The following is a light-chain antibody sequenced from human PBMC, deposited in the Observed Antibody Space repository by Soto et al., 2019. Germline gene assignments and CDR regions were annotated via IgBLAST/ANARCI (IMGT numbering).Light chain of an antibody. CDR3: CSYAGNNNVV. V-gene: IGLV2-8*01. CDR2: EVN. CDR1: SSDVGGYNY. J-gene: IGLJ2*01. Sequence: QPVLTQPPSASGSPGQTVTISCTGTSSDVGGYNYVSWYQQHPGKAPKLMIYEVNKRPSGVPDRFSGSKSGNTGTLTVSGLQAEDEADYYCCSYAGNNNVVFGGGTQLTVL.